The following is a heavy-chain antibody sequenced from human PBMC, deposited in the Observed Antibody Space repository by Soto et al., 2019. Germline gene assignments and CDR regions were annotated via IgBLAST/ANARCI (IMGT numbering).Heavy chain of an antibody. CDR2: IYYSGSTNY. J-gene: IGHJ4*02. Sequence: PSETLSLTCTVSGGSISIYYWSWIRQPPGKGLEWIGYIYYSGSTNYNYNPSLKSRVTISVDTSENQFSLKLSSVTAADTAVYYCARSYDSSGYPLYFDYWGQGTLVTVSS. CDR3: ARSYDSSGYPLYFDY. CDR1: GGSISIYY. D-gene: IGHD3-22*01. V-gene: IGHV4-59*01.